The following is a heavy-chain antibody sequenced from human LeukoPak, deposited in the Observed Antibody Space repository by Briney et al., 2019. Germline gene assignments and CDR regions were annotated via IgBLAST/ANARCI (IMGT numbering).Heavy chain of an antibody. CDR1: GDSVSSNSAA. V-gene: IGHV6-1*01. CDR3: ARGRIAYYGMDV. D-gene: IGHD6-13*01. CDR2: TFYRSKWYN. J-gene: IGHJ6*02. Sequence: SQTLSLTCAISGDSVSSNSAAWNWIRQSPSRGLEWLGRTFYRSKWYNDYAVSMKSRITVNPDTSKNQFSLQLNSVTPEDTAVYYWARGRIAYYGMDVWGQGTTVTVSS.